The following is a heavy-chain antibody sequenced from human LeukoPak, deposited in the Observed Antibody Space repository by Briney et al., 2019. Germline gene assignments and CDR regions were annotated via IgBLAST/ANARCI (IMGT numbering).Heavy chain of an antibody. D-gene: IGHD1-14*01. V-gene: IGHV3-21*01. CDR3: ATETIGRHYDY. CDR2: IGPTGTDR. Sequence: GGSLRLSCAASGFTFSSCGFNWVRQAPGKGLEWVSSIGPTGTDRYYADSARGRFTISRDNAKNSMYLQMDSLRDEDTAVYYCATETIGRHYDYWGQGTLLTVSS. CDR1: GFTFSSCG. J-gene: IGHJ4*02.